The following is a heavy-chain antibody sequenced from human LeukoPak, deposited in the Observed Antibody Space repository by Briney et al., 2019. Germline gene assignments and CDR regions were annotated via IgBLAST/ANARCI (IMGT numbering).Heavy chain of an antibody. J-gene: IGHJ6*02. V-gene: IGHV1-3*01. Sequence: PGASVKVSCKGSGYTFTNYAVHWVRQAPGQRLEWLGWINPGNGDAKYSQNFQGRVTVTSDTPAATAYVELNSLTSEDTAVYYCARERWHCRVNCYSVYYYALDVWGQGTTVTVSS. CDR3: ARERWHCRVNCYSVYYYALDV. CDR2: INPGNGDA. D-gene: IGHD2-15*01. CDR1: GYTFTNYA.